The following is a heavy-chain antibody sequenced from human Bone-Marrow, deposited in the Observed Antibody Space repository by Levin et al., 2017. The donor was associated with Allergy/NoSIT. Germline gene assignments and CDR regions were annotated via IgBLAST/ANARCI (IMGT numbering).Heavy chain of an antibody. CDR2: INPNNGAT. D-gene: IGHD4-17*01. Sequence: GESLKISCKASGFAFTDYYMHWVRQAPGQGLEWLGWINPNNGATKYALKFQDRVTMTRDTSISTAYMEFRRLRYDDTAVFYCARDPAVTRDGYFDLWGRGTLVSVSS. CDR3: ARDPAVTRDGYFDL. V-gene: IGHV1-2*02. CDR1: GFAFTDYY. J-gene: IGHJ2*01.